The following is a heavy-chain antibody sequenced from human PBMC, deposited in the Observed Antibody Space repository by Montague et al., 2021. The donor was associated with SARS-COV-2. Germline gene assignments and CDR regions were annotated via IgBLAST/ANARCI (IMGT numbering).Heavy chain of an antibody. CDR3: ARDALVYGGGRAGMDV. V-gene: IGHV4-39*07. J-gene: IGHJ4*02. CDR2: MHKSGTT. Sequence: SETLSLTCIVSGASITTSNYYWSWVRQPPGKGLEWIGYMHKSGTTYSNPSLKSRVTISIDTSKKQFSLRLSSVTAADTAVYFCARDALVYGGGRAGMDVWGQGTLVTVSS. CDR1: GASITTSNYY. D-gene: IGHD3-10*01.